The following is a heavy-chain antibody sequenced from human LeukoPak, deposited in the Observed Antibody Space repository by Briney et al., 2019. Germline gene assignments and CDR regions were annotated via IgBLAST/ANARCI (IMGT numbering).Heavy chain of an antibody. V-gene: IGHV1-2*02. CDR1: GYTFTGYY. D-gene: IGHD1-1*01. CDR2: INPNSGGT. Sequence: ASVTVSCKSSGYTFTGYYMHWVRQAPGQGLEWMGWINPNSGGTNYAQKFQGRVTMTRDTSISTAYMELSRLRSDDTAVYYCARDGHPYNWNDFDYWGQGTLVTVSS. CDR3: ARDGHPYNWNDFDY. J-gene: IGHJ4*01.